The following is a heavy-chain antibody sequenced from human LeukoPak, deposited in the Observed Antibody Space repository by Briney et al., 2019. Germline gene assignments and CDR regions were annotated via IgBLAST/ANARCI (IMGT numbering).Heavy chain of an antibody. CDR1: GGSISSSSYY. CDR3: ARGQYDFWSGYYTGGWFDP. D-gene: IGHD3-3*01. J-gene: IGHJ5*02. V-gene: IGHV4-39*07. CDR2: IYYSGST. Sequence: SETLSLTCTVSGGSISSSSYYWGWIRQPPGKGLEWIGSIYYSGSTYYNPSLKSRVTISVDTSKNQFSLKLSSVTAADTAVYYCARGQYDFWSGYYTGGWFDPWGQGTLVTVSS.